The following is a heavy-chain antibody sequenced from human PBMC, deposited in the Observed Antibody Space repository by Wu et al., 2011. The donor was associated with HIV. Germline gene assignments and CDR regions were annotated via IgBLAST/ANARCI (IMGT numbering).Heavy chain of an antibody. Sequence: QVQLTQSGAEVRKPGSSVKVSCKTSGGTLTSFATAWLRLVPGHGLEWVGRIVPILGTSTAAQKFQGRVTFSADKSTNTVDMELSSLTSGDTAVYYCARDPLVQGRTWKTLHYFDPWGQGTLIIVSA. V-gene: IGHV1-69*04. D-gene: IGHD3-10*01. CDR1: GGTLTSFA. CDR3: ARDPLVQGRTWKTLHYFDP. J-gene: IGHJ5*02. CDR2: IVPILGTS.